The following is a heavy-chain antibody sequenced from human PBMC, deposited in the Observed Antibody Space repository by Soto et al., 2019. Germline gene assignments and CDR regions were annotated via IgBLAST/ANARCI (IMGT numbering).Heavy chain of an antibody. D-gene: IGHD2-2*03. Sequence: QVQLVQSGAEVKKPGASVKVSCKASGYTFASYAISWMRQAPGQGLEWMGWISAYNGNTNNAQKRQGSVTMTTDSSTSTACMELRGLGADVTAVYYCAGWPPPPDYWGRGTVVTVSS. V-gene: IGHV1-18*01. CDR3: AGWPPPPDY. J-gene: IGHJ4*02. CDR2: ISAYNGNT. CDR1: GYTFASYA.